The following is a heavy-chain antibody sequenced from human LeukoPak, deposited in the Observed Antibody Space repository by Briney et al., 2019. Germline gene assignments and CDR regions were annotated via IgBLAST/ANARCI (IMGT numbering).Heavy chain of an antibody. J-gene: IGHJ5*02. CDR1: GYTFTGYY. CDR3: ARDNSVGDNAWWFDP. V-gene: IGHV1-46*01. Sequence: ASVKVSCKASGYTFTGYYMHWVRQAPGQGLEWMGLVNPTGGSTGYAQKFQGRVTMTRDMSTSTDYMELSSLRSEDTAIYYCARDNSVGDNAWWFDPWGQGTLVTVSS. D-gene: IGHD1-26*01. CDR2: VNPTGGST.